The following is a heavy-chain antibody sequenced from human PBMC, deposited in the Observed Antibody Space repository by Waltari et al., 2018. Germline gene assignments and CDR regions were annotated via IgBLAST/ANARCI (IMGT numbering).Heavy chain of an antibody. J-gene: IGHJ4*02. Sequence: QVQLVESGGGVVTPGRSRSLPCAASGFLFGVLALHWVRQAPGKGLEWVALVWYDGSSKYYADSGKGRFTISRDNSENTVYLQMNSLRDEDTAVYYCARGSGGDWFFPFDSWGQGTLVSVSS. CDR1: GFLFGVLA. V-gene: IGHV3-33*01. CDR2: VWYDGSSK. CDR3: ARGSGGDWFFPFDS. D-gene: IGHD2-21*02.